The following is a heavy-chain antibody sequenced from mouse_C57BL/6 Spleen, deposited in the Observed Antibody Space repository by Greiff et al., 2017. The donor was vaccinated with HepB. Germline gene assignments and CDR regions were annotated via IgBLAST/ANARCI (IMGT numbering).Heavy chain of an antibody. Sequence: VQLQESGAELVKPGASVKISCKASGYAFSSYWMNWVKQRPGKGLEWIGQIYPGDGDTNYNGKFKGKATLTADKSSSTAYMQLSSLTSEDSAVYFCARSKITTVVGDYWGQGTTLTVSS. D-gene: IGHD1-1*01. CDR3: ARSKITTVVGDY. CDR1: GYAFSSYW. CDR2: IYPGDGDT. V-gene: IGHV1-80*01. J-gene: IGHJ2*01.